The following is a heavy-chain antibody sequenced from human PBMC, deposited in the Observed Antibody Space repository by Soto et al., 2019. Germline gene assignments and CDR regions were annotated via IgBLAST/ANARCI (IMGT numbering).Heavy chain of an antibody. V-gene: IGHV4-4*02. CDR2: IYHSGST. Sequence: PSETLSLTCAVSGGSISSSNWWSWVRQPPGKGLEWIGEIYHSGSTNCNPSLRSRVTISVDTSKNQFSLKLSSVTAADTAVYYCARDRAPGYYDSSGYYPDYYGMDVWGQGTTVTVSS. D-gene: IGHD3-22*01. CDR3: ARDRAPGYYDSSGYYPDYYGMDV. CDR1: GGSISSSNW. J-gene: IGHJ6*02.